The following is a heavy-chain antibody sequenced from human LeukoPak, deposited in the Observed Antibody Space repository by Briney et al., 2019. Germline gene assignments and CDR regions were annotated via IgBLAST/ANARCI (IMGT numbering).Heavy chain of an antibody. V-gene: IGHV3-9*01. D-gene: IGHD6-19*01. CDR3: AKDTDSGWHQGFFDY. CDR2: ISWNSGSI. CDR1: GFTFDDYA. J-gene: IGHJ4*02. Sequence: PGGSLRLSCAASGFTFDDYAMHWVRQAPGKGLVWVSGISWNSGSIGYADSVKGRFTISRDNAKNSLYLQMNSLRAEDTALYYCAKDTDSGWHQGFFDYWGQGTLVTVSS.